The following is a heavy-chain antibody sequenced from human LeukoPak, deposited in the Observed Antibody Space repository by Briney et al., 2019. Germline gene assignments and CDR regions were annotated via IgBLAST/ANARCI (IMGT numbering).Heavy chain of an antibody. D-gene: IGHD3-3*01. J-gene: IGHJ4*02. V-gene: IGHV3-30*03. CDR3: ARGIYDFWSGYYQPYFDY. CDR2: ISYDGNDK. Sequence: GGSLRLSCAASGFTFNSYGMHWVRQAPGKGLEWVAVISYDGNDKFYRDSVKGRFTISRDNSKNTLYLQMNSLRAEDTAVYYCARGIYDFWSGYYQPYFDYWGQGTLVTVSS. CDR1: GFTFNSYG.